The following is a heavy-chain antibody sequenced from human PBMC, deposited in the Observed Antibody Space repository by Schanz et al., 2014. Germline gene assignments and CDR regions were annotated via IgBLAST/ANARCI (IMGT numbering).Heavy chain of an antibody. CDR2: IKQDESEK. CDR1: GFTFSNYW. J-gene: IGHJ5*02. CDR3: VRDILHRVYDSGSP. D-gene: IGHD3-10*01. Sequence: EVQLVESGGGLVQPGGSLRLSCVASGFTFSNYWMTWVRQAPGKGLEWVANIKQDESEKYYVDSVKGRFTISRDNAKNSIFLHMNSLRAEDTAVYYCVRDILHRVYDSGSPWGQGTLVTVSS. V-gene: IGHV3-7*04.